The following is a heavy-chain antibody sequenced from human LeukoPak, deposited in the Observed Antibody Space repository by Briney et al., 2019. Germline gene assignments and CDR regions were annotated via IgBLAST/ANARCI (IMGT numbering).Heavy chain of an antibody. J-gene: IGHJ4*02. CDR2: IYYSGST. CDR3: AREWLYYYDSSGKGGLVDY. D-gene: IGHD3-22*01. V-gene: IGHV4-39*07. Sequence: SETLSLTCTVSGGSISSSSYYWGWIRQPPGKGLEWIGSIYYSGSTYYNPSLKSRVTISVDTSKNQFSLKLSSVTAADTAVYYCAREWLYYYDSSGKGGLVDYWGQGTLVTVSS. CDR1: GGSISSSSYY.